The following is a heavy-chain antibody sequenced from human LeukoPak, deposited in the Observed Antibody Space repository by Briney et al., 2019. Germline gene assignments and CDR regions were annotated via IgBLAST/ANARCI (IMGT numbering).Heavy chain of an antibody. J-gene: IGHJ4*02. CDR1: GLTFSSYA. D-gene: IGHD6-19*01. Sequence: GGSLRLSCAASGLTFSSYAMSWVRQAPGKGLEWVSAISGSGGSTYYADSVKGRFTISRDNSKNTLYLQMNSLRAEDTAVYYCAKEVGYSSGWYLDYWGQGTLVTVSS. V-gene: IGHV3-23*01. CDR3: AKEVGYSSGWYLDY. CDR2: ISGSGGST.